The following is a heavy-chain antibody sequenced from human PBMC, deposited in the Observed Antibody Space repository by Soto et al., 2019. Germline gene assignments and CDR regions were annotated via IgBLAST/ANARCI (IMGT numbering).Heavy chain of an antibody. CDR2: ISSSGRTI. D-gene: IGHD2-21*02. Sequence: QVQLVESGGGLVKPGGSLRLSCAASGFTFSDYYMSWIRQAPGKGLEWVSYISSSGRTIYYADSVKGRFTISRDNAKNSLYLQMNSLRADDTAIYYCAREAFCDGACYLDAFDMWGQGTRVTVSS. CDR1: GFTFSDYY. CDR3: AREAFCDGACYLDAFDM. V-gene: IGHV3-11*01. J-gene: IGHJ3*02.